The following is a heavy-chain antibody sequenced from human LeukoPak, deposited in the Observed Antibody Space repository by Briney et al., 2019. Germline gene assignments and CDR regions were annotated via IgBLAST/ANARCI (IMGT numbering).Heavy chain of an antibody. CDR1: GGSFSGYY. J-gene: IGHJ4*02. Sequence: SETLSLTCAVYGGSFSGYYWSWIRQPPGKGLEWIGEINHSGSTNYNPSLKSRVTISVDTSKNQFSLKLSSVTTADTAVYYCARLLYGSGSYPFDYWGQGTLVTVSS. CDR2: INHSGST. D-gene: IGHD3-10*01. CDR3: ARLLYGSGSYPFDY. V-gene: IGHV4-34*01.